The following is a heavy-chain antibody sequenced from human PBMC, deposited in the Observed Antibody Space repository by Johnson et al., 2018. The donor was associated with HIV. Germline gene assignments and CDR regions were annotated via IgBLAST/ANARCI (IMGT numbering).Heavy chain of an antibody. CDR3: AREMNAGNDAFDI. Sequence: QVQLVESGGGVVQPGRSLRLSCAASGFTFSSYAIHWVRQAPGKGLEWVAVISYDGSNKYYADSVKGRFTISRDNSKNTLYLQMNSLRAEDTAVYYCAREMNAGNDAFDIWGQGTMVTVSS. V-gene: IGHV3-30*04. CDR2: ISYDGSNK. J-gene: IGHJ3*02. CDR1: GFTFSSYA.